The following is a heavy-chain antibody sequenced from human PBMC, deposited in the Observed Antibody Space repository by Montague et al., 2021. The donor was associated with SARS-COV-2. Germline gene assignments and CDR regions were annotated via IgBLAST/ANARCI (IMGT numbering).Heavy chain of an antibody. D-gene: IGHD3-22*01. CDR3: AGNRRITMIVVVIGSGFDP. CDR1: GGSFSPFY. V-gene: IGHV4-34*01. CDR2: LHHSGST. J-gene: IGHJ5*02. Sequence: SETLSLTCAVYGGSFSPFYWGWLRQPPGKGLEWIGRLHHSGSTYYNPSLKSRVTISADTSKNQFSLKLSSVTAADTAVYYCAGNRRITMIVVVIGSGFDPWGQGTLVTVSS.